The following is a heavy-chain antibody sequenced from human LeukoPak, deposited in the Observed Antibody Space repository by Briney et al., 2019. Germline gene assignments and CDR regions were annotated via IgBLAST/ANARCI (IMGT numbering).Heavy chain of an antibody. D-gene: IGHD5-18*01. Sequence: PGGSLRLSCAASGFTFSSYAMSWVRQGPGKGLEWVSAVTGSGGDTYYADSVRGRFTISRDNSKNTLLLQLDSLRAEDTAVYYCAKEDPAVILGIDYWGQGALVIVSS. CDR2: VTGSGGDT. J-gene: IGHJ4*02. CDR3: AKEDPAVILGIDY. V-gene: IGHV3-23*01. CDR1: GFTFSSYA.